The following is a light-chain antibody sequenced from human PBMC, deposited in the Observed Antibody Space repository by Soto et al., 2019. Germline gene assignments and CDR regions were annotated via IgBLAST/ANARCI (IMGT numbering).Light chain of an antibody. CDR1: SSDVGGYNY. CDR2: EVS. Sequence: QSVLTQPPSASGSPGQSVTISCTETSSDVGGYNYVSWYQQHPGKAPKLMIYEVSKRPSGVPDRFSGSKSGNTASLTVSGLQAEDEADYYCSSYAGSNLWVFGGGTKVTVL. CDR3: SSYAGSNLWV. V-gene: IGLV2-8*01. J-gene: IGLJ3*02.